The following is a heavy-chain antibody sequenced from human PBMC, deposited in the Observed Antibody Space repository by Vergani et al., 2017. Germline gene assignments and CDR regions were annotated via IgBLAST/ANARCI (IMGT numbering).Heavy chain of an antibody. J-gene: IGHJ6*02. CDR3: ARDYGSIWSRRYYYYYGMDV. Sequence: QVQLQESGPGLVKPSQTLSLTCTVSGGSISSGDYYWSWIRQPPGKGLEWVGYIYYSGSTYYNPSLKSRVTISVDTSKNQFSLKLSSVTAADTAVYYCARDYGSIWSRRYYYYYGMDVWGQGTTVTVSS. CDR2: IYYSGST. CDR1: GGSISSGDYY. V-gene: IGHV4-30-4*08. D-gene: IGHD6-13*01.